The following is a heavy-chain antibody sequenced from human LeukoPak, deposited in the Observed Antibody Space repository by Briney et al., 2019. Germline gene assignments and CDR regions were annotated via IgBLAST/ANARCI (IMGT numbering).Heavy chain of an antibody. V-gene: IGHV3-21*01. CDR1: GFTFSSYS. J-gene: IGHJ6*02. CDR2: ISSSSSYI. D-gene: IGHD3-10*01. CDR3: ARGSEESLYYYYGMDV. Sequence: GGSLRLSCAASGFTFSSYSMNWVRQAPGKGLEWVSSISSSSSYIYYADSAKGRFTISRDNAKNSLYLQMNSLRAEDTAVYYCARGSEESLYYYYGMDVWGQGTTVTVSS.